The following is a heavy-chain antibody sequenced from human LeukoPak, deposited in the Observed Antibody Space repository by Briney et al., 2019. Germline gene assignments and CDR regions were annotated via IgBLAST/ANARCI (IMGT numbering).Heavy chain of an antibody. CDR1: GFTFSSYG. Sequence: PGGSLRLSCAASGFTFSSYGMHWVRQAPGKGLEWVAFIRYDGSNKYYADSVKGRFTISRDNSKNTLYLQMNSLRVEDTAVYYCAKDGQYGSGRDYYYYMDVWGKGTTVTVSS. J-gene: IGHJ6*03. CDR3: AKDGQYGSGRDYYYYMDV. D-gene: IGHD3-10*01. CDR2: IRYDGSNK. V-gene: IGHV3-30*02.